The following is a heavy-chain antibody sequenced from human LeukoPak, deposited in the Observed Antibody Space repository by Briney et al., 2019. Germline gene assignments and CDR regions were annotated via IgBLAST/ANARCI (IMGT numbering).Heavy chain of an antibody. CDR1: VYTFTSYY. J-gene: IGHJ3*02. V-gene: IGHV1-46*04. D-gene: IGHD2-15*01. Sequence: ASVKVSCKASVYTFTSYYIQWVRQTPGQGLEWMGIINPSGVSTNYAQKLQGRVTITTDTSTSTVYMELSRLRSEETDVYYCARGVVNSAFDIWGQGTMVTVSS. CDR3: ARGVVNSAFDI. CDR2: INPSGVST.